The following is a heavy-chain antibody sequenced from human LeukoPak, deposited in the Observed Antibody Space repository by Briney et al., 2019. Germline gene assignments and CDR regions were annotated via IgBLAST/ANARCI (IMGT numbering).Heavy chain of an antibody. CDR2: IYPGDSDT. Sequence: GESLKISCKGSGYSFTSYWIGWVRQMPGEGLEWMGIIYPGDSDTRYSPSFQGQVTISADKSISTAYLQWSSLKASDTAMYYCARSDSSSPDAFDIWGQGTMVTVSS. CDR3: ARSDSSSPDAFDI. D-gene: IGHD6-6*01. V-gene: IGHV5-51*01. CDR1: GYSFTSYW. J-gene: IGHJ3*02.